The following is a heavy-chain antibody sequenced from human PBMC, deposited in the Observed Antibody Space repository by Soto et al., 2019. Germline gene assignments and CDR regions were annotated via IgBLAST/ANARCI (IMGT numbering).Heavy chain of an antibody. Sequence: PSQTLSLTCAISGDSISSNSAAWNWIRQSPSRGLEWLGRTYYRSKWYNDYAVSVKSRITINPDTSKNQFSLQLNSVTPEDTAVYYCASSHEVLAAAPREYYYYGMDVWGQGTTVTVSS. D-gene: IGHD6-13*01. CDR1: GDSISSNSAA. CDR2: TYYRSKWYN. CDR3: ASSHEVLAAAPREYYYYGMDV. J-gene: IGHJ6*02. V-gene: IGHV6-1*01.